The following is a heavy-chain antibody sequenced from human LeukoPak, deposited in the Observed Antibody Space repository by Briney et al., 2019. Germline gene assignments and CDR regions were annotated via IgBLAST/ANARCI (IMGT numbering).Heavy chain of an antibody. CDR3: ARAGWRYYFDY. D-gene: IGHD6-19*01. Sequence: SETLSLTCSVSGGSISSTSYYWGWIRQPPGKGLEWIGSIYYSGSTYYSPSLKSRVTISVDTSKNQFSLKLSSVTAADTAVYYCARAGWRYYFDYWGQGTLVTVSS. J-gene: IGHJ4*02. CDR2: IYYSGST. V-gene: IGHV4-39*07. CDR1: GGSISSTSYY.